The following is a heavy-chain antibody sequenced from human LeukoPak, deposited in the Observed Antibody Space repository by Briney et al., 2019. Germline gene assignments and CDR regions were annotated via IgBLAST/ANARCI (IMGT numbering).Heavy chain of an antibody. CDR3: ARSYYDFNY. CDR1: GGSFSGYY. V-gene: IGHV4-34*01. CDR2: INHSGST. D-gene: IGHD3-3*01. Sequence: SETLSLTCAVYGGSFSGYYWNWIRQPPGKGLEWIGEINHSGSTNYNPSLKSRVTISVDTSKNQFSLKLSSVTAADTAVYYCARSYYDFNYWGQGTLVTVSS. J-gene: IGHJ4*02.